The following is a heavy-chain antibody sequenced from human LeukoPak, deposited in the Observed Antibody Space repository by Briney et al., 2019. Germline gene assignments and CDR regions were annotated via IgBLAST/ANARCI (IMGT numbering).Heavy chain of an antibody. J-gene: IGHJ4*02. CDR1: GGSFSGYY. CDR3: ARPRRIAAAGRGGFDY. Sequence: SETLSLTCAVYGGSFSGYYWSWIRQPPGKGLEWIGEINHSGSTNYNPSLKSRVTISVDTSKNQFSLKLSSVTAADTAVYYCARPRRIAAAGRGGFDYWGQGTLVTVSS. D-gene: IGHD6-13*01. CDR2: INHSGST. V-gene: IGHV4-34*01.